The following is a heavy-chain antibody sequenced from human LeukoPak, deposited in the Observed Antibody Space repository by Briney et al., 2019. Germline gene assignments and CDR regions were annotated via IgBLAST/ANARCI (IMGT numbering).Heavy chain of an antibody. CDR3: AKDPELQLWIAAFFDY. CDR1: GFTFSSYW. D-gene: IGHD5-18*01. CDR2: ISTDGSST. Sequence: GGSLRLSCAASGFTFSSYWMHWVRQAPGKGLVWVSRISTDGSSTNSADSVKGRLTISRDNAKNTLYLQMNSLRAEDTAVYYCAKDPELQLWIAAFFDYWGQGTLVTVSS. J-gene: IGHJ4*02. V-gene: IGHV3-74*01.